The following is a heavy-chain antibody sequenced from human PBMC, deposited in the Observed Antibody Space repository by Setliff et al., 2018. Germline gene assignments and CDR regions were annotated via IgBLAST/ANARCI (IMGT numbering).Heavy chain of an antibody. V-gene: IGHV3-33*08. D-gene: IGHD2-15*01. CDR2: IWDDGGNK. CDR3: ARTCSGSGCYAGLES. J-gene: IGHJ4*02. CDR1: GFTFSTYR. Sequence: GGSLRLSCAASGFTFSTYRMHWVRQAPGKGLEWVAVIWDDGGNKYHADSVKGRFTISRDNSKNTLYLQVNSLRPEDTAVYYCARTCSGSGCYAGLESWGQGTPVTVSS.